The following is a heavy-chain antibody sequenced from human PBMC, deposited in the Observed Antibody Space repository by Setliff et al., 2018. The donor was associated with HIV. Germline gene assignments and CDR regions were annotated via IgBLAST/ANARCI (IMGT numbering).Heavy chain of an antibody. CDR1: AASIRNSY. CDR2: IYPSGTI. Sequence: PSETLSLTCTVSAASIRNSYWTWIRQPAGKGLEWIGRIYPSGTINYNPSLKSRVTISVDTSKNQFSLKLSSVTAADTAVYYCARLCIAAAGTRSIPWYLDLWGRGTLVTVSS. V-gene: IGHV4-4*07. CDR3: ARLCIAAAGTRSIPWYLDL. D-gene: IGHD6-13*01. J-gene: IGHJ2*01.